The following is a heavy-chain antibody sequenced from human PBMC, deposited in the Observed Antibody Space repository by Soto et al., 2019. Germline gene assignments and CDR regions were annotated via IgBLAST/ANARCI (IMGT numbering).Heavy chain of an antibody. Sequence: GASVKVSCKASGFTFTSSAVQWVRQARGQRLEWIGWIVVGSGNTNYAQKFQERVTITRDMSTSTAYTELSSLRSEDTAVYYCAADQGYYYDSSGYYSIFDYWGQGTLVTVSS. D-gene: IGHD3-22*01. CDR1: GFTFTSSA. CDR2: IVVGSGNT. CDR3: AADQGYYYDSSGYYSIFDY. V-gene: IGHV1-58*01. J-gene: IGHJ4*02.